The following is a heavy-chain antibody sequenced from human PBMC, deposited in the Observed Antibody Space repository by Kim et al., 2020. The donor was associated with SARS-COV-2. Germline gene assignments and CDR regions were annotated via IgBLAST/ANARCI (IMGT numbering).Heavy chain of an antibody. Sequence: SETLSLTCTVSGGSISSGGYYWSWIRQHPGKGLEWIGYIYYSGSTYYNPSLKSRVTISVDTSKNQFSLKLSSVTAADTAVYYCARNSGNYYGSWSYRLFWYFDLWGRGTLVTVSS. CDR3: ARNSGNYYGSWSYRLFWYFDL. CDR2: IYYSGST. D-gene: IGHD3-10*01. CDR1: GGSISSGGYY. J-gene: IGHJ2*01. V-gene: IGHV4-31*03.